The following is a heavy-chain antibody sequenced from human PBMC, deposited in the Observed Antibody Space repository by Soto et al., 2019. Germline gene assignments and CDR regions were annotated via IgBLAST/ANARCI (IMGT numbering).Heavy chain of an antibody. V-gene: IGHV3-30*18. Sequence: QVQLVESGGGVVQPGRSLRLSCAASGFTFSNYGMHWVHQAPGKGLDWVAVISYDGNNKYYADSVKGRFTISRDNSKNTLYLQMNSLRAEDTAVYYCAKYGGLGFDPWGQGTLVTVSS. CDR3: AKYGGLGFDP. CDR2: ISYDGNNK. CDR1: GFTFSNYG. D-gene: IGHD4-17*01. J-gene: IGHJ5*02.